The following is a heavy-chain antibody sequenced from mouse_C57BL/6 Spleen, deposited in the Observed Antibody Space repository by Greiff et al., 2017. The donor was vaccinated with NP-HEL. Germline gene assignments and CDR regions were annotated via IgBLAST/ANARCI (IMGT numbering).Heavy chain of an antibody. CDR1: GYTFTDYN. J-gene: IGHJ2*01. CDR3: ARYEKNYLYYFDY. V-gene: IGHV1-22*01. Sequence: VQLKQSGPELVKPGASVKMSCKASGYTFTDYNMHWVKQSHGKSLEWIGYINPNNGGTSYNQKFKGKATLTVNKSSSTAYMELRSLTSEDSAVYYCARYEKNYLYYFDYWGQGTTLTVSS. D-gene: IGHD5-5*01. CDR2: INPNNGGT.